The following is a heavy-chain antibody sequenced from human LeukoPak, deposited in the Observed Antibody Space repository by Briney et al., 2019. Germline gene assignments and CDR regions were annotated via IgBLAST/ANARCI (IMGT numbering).Heavy chain of an antibody. J-gene: IGHJ6*02. Sequence: ASVKVSCKASGYTFTGYYMHWVRQAPGQGLEWMGWINPNSGGTNYAQKFQGRVTMTRDTSISTTYMELSRLRSDDTAVYCCSSNHYYYGGMDVWGQGTTVTVSS. CDR2: INPNSGGT. CDR1: GYTFTGYY. V-gene: IGHV1-2*02. CDR3: SSNHYYYGGMDV.